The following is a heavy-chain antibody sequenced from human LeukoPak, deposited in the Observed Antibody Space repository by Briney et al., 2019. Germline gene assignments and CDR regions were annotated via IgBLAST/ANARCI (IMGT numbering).Heavy chain of an antibody. CDR2: ISSGGSTI. CDR1: GFTFSDYY. V-gene: IGHV3-11*01. CDR3: AKDSRSYSGYDIDY. Sequence: GGSLRLSCAVSGFTFSDYYMSWIRQAPGKGLEWVSYISSGGSTISHADSVKGRFTISRDNSKNTLYLQMNSLRAEDTAVYYCAKDSRSYSGYDIDYWGQGTLVTVSS. J-gene: IGHJ4*02. D-gene: IGHD5-12*01.